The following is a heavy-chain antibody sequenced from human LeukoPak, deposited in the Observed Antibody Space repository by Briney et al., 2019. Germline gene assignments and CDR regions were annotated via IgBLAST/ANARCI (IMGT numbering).Heavy chain of an antibody. CDR2: IYYSGST. J-gene: IGHJ3*02. Sequence: SETLSLTCTVSGGSISSSSYYWGWIRQPPGKGLEWIGSIYYSGSTYYNPSLKSRLTISVDRSKNQFYLKLTSVTAADTAIYYCARDRLSANAFDMWGQGTVVTVSS. D-gene: IGHD2-21*02. CDR1: GGSISSSSYY. V-gene: IGHV4-39*07. CDR3: ARDRLSANAFDM.